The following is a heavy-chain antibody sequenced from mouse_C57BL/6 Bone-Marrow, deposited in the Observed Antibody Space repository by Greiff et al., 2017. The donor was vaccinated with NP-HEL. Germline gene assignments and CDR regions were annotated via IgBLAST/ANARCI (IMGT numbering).Heavy chain of an antibody. Sequence: VQLQQPGTELVKPGASVKLSCKASGYTFTSYWMHWVKQRPGQGLEWIGNINPSNGGTNYNEKFKSKATLTVDKSSSTAYMQLSSLTSADSAVYYCARCPIYYYGSRGYFDYWGQGTTLTVSS. D-gene: IGHD1-1*01. J-gene: IGHJ2*01. V-gene: IGHV1-53*01. CDR3: ARCPIYYYGSRGYFDY. CDR1: GYTFTSYW. CDR2: INPSNGGT.